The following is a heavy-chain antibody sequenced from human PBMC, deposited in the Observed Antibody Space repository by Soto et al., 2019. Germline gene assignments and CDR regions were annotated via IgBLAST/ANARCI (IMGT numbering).Heavy chain of an antibody. CDR3: TRGGDLDAFDI. J-gene: IGHJ3*02. CDR1: EFTLSDAW. V-gene: IGHV3-15*01. Sequence: DEQLVESGGGLVKPGGSLRLSCAAAEFTLSDAWMNWVRQAPGKGLEWIGRIISKGDGGTIDYGAPVKGRVTISRDDSRNTLYLQMNSLNTEDTAVYYCTRGGDLDAFDIWGQGTMVVVSS. CDR2: IISKGDGGTI.